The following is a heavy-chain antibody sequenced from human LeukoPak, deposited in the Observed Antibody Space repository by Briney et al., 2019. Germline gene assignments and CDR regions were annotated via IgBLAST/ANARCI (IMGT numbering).Heavy chain of an antibody. CDR2: VKQDGSEK. D-gene: IGHD6-19*01. Sequence: SGGSLRLSCAASGFTFSNYWMHWVRQAPGKGLEWVANVKQDGSEKYSVDSVKGRFSISGDNAKNSLYLEMNNLRAEDTAVYYCARSNGWLVDYWGQGTLVTVSS. V-gene: IGHV3-7*01. CDR3: ARSNGWLVDY. CDR1: GFTFSNYW. J-gene: IGHJ4*02.